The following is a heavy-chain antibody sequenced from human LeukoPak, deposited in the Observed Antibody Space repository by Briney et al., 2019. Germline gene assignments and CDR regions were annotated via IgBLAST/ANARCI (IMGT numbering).Heavy chain of an antibody. CDR2: INHSGST. J-gene: IGHJ5*02. D-gene: IGHD6-13*01. CDR3: ARGDIAATGTPFET. CDR1: GGSFSGYY. V-gene: IGHV4-34*01. Sequence: TSETLSLTCAVYGGSFSGYYWSWIRQPPGKGLEWIGEINHSGSTSYNPSLKSRVTISVDTSKNQFSLKLSSVSAEDPAVYYCARGDIAATGTPFETWGQGTLVTVSS.